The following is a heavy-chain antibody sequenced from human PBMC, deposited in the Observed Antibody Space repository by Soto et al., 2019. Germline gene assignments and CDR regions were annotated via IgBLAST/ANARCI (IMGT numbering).Heavy chain of an antibody. CDR3: ARGDYYDFWSGYFGPPPLGYYYYMDV. D-gene: IGHD3-3*01. CDR2: MNPNSGNT. CDR1: GYTFTSYD. Sequence: GASVKVSCKASGYTFTSYDVNWVRQATGQGLEWMGWMNPNSGNTGYAQKFQGRVTMTRNTSISTAYMELGSLRSEDTAVYYCARGDYYDFWSGYFGPPPLGYYYYMDVWGKGTTVTVSS. V-gene: IGHV1-8*01. J-gene: IGHJ6*03.